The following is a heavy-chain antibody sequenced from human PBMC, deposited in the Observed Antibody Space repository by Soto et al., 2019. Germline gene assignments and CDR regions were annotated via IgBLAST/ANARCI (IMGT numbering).Heavy chain of an antibody. V-gene: IGHV4-39*01. D-gene: IGHD1-26*01. CDR3: VRHATGIVGATPRGYFDY. J-gene: IGHJ4*02. CDR1: GGSISSSSYY. CDR2: IYYSGST. Sequence: SETLSLTCTVSGGSISSSSYYWGWIRQPPGKGLEWIGSIYYSGSTYYNPSLKSRVTISVDTSKNQFSLKLSSVTAADTAVYYCVRHATGIVGATPRGYFDYWGQGTLVTVSS.